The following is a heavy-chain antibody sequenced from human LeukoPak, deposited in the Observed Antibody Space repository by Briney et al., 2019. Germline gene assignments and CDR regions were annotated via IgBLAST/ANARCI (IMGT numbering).Heavy chain of an antibody. CDR2: INEGGNEK. D-gene: IGHD6-13*01. Sequence: GGSLRLSCAASGFTFRNYWMSWVRQVPGKGLEWVVNINEGGNEKNYVDSVKGRFTASRVNAQNSLYLQMNSLRVEDTAVYYCARHPNSNWDYWGQGTLVTVSS. CDR3: ARHPNSNWDY. V-gene: IGHV3-7*03. J-gene: IGHJ4*02. CDR1: GFTFRNYW.